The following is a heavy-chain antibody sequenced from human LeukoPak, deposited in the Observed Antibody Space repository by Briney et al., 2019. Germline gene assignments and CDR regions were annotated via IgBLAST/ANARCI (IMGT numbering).Heavy chain of an antibody. CDR1: GGSISSYY. V-gene: IGHV4-4*07. D-gene: IGHD2-21*01. J-gene: IGHJ4*02. Sequence: SETLSLTCTVSGGSISSYYWSWIRQPAGKGLEWIGRIYTSGSTNYNPSLKSRVTMSVDTSKNQFSPKLSSVTAADTAVYYCARDRGNCGGDCYPFDYWGQGTLVTVSS. CDR3: ARDRGNCGGDCYPFDY. CDR2: IYTSGST.